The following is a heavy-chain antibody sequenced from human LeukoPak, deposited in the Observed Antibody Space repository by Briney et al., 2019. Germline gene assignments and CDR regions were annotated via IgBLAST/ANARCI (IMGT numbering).Heavy chain of an antibody. CDR1: GFTFSSHW. CDR2: LNADASTT. J-gene: IGHJ6*02. Sequence: QAGGSLRLSCETSGFTFSSHWMHWVRKAPGKGLVWVSRLNADASTTNYADSVKGRFTISRDNAKNTLYLQMNSLRAEDTAVYYCARDKRVYSGGMDVWGQGTTVTVSS. CDR3: ARDKRVYSGGMDV. V-gene: IGHV3-74*01. D-gene: IGHD4-11*01.